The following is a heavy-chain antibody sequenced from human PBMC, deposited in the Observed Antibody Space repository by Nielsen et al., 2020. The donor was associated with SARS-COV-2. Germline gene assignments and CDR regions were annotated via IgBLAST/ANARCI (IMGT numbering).Heavy chain of an antibody. V-gene: IGHV4-59*13. CDR2: IYYSGST. CDR3: TRRIGGWFDP. J-gene: IGHJ5*02. Sequence: SETLSLTCTVSGGSISNFYWAWIRQPPGKGLEWIGYIYYSGSTDYNPSLKSRVTISLDTSKSQISLNLTSVTAADTAVYYCTRRIGGWFDPWGQGTLVTVSS. CDR1: GGSISNFY. D-gene: IGHD1-26*01.